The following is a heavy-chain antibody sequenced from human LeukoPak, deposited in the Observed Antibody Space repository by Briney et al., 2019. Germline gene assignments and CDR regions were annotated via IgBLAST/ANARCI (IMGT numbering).Heavy chain of an antibody. CDR1: GGSISSYY. J-gene: IGHJ4*02. D-gene: IGHD3-22*01. CDR2: IYYSGST. CDR3: ARSPTYYYDSSGYYYDY. Sequence: SETLSLTCTVSGGSISSYYWSWIRQPPGTGLEWIGYIYYSGSTNYNPSLKSRDIISVDTSKNHFYLKLSSVTAADTAVYYCARSPTYYYDSSGYYYDYWGQGTLVTVSS. V-gene: IGHV4-59*01.